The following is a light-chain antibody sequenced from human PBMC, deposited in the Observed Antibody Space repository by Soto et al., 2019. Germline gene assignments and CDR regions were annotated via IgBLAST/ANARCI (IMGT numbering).Light chain of an antibody. J-gene: IGKJ4*01. Sequence: DIQLTQSPSFLSASVGDRVTITCRASQGISSYLAWYQQNPGKATNLLIYAASTLQSGVPSRFSGSGSGTEFTLTISSLQPEDFATYYCQQLNSYLTFGGGTKVDIK. CDR2: AAS. CDR3: QQLNSYLT. CDR1: QGISSY. V-gene: IGKV1-9*01.